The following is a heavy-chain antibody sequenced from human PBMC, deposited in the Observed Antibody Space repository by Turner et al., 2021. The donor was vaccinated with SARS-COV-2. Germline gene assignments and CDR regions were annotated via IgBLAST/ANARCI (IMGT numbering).Heavy chain of an antibody. J-gene: IGHJ6*02. V-gene: IGHV3-21*06. D-gene: IGHD5-12*01. CDR1: GFTFSPYS. Sequence: EVQLVESGGGLVEPGGSLRLSCAASGFTFSPYSMNWVRKAPGKGLEWVSSISCSSRYIFYADSVKGRFTISRDNARNSLYLQMDSLRAEDSAIYYCGRLMATTDTNYFYYGMDFWGQGTTVTVSS. CDR2: ISCSSRYI. CDR3: GRLMATTDTNYFYYGMDF.